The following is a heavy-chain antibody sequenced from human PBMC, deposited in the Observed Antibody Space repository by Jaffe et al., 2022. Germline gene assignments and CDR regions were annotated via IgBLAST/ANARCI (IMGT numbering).Heavy chain of an antibody. D-gene: IGHD1-26*01. J-gene: IGHJ3*02. CDR1: GYTFTSYY. CDR3: ARDQEGGSQRGAFDI. CDR2: INPSGGST. Sequence: QVQLVQSGAEVKKPGASVKVSCKASGYTFTSYYMHWVRQAPGQGLEWMGIINPSGGSTSYAQKFQGRVTMTRDTSTSTVYMELSSLRSEDTAVYYCARDQEGGSQRGAFDIWGQGTMVTVSS. V-gene: IGHV1-46*01.